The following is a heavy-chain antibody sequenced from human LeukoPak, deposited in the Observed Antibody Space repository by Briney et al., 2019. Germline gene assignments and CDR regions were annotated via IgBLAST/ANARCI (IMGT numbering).Heavy chain of an antibody. CDR2: INHSGST. J-gene: IGHJ6*02. CDR3: ARAGGVQLSRRYGMAV. V-gene: IGHV4-39*07. D-gene: IGHD5-18*01. Sequence: SETLSLTCTVSGGSISSSSYYWSWIRQPPGKGLEWIGEINHSGSTNYNPSLKSRVTISVDTSKNQFSLKLSSVTAADTAVYYCARAGGVQLSRRYGMAVWGQGTTVTVSS. CDR1: GGSISSSSYY.